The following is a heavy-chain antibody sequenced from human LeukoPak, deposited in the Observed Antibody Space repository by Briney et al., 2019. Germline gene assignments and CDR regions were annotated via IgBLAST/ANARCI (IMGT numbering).Heavy chain of an antibody. V-gene: IGHV4-31*03. J-gene: IGHJ6*02. CDR1: GGSINNNNYY. CDR3: ARQTVAARGYGMDV. CDR2: IHYSGRT. D-gene: IGHD6-6*01. Sequence: SETLSLTCTVSGGSINNNNYYWSWIRQHPGQGLEWIGYIHYSGRTFYNPSLKSRVTISVDTSKNQFSLKLSSVTAADTAVYYCARQTVAARGYGMDVWGQGTTVTVSS.